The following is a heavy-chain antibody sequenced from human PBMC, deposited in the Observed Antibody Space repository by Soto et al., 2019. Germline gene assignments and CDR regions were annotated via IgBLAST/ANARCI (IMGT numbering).Heavy chain of an antibody. V-gene: IGHV3-33*01. CDR3: ARDKGAAILHLLY. J-gene: IGHJ4*02. CDR2: IWDDGNKK. CDR1: GFTFSNYG. Sequence: QVQLVESGGGVVQPGRSLRLSCAASGFTFSNYGMHWVRQAPGKGLEWVTNIWDDGNKKYYADSVKGRFTVSRDNSKNMLYLQMNSLTADDTAVYFCARDKGAAILHLLYWGQGTLVTVSS. D-gene: IGHD2-21*01.